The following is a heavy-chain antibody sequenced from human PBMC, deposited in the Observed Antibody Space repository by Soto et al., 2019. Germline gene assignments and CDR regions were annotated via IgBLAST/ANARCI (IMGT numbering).Heavy chain of an antibody. V-gene: IGHV3-11*01. CDR3: ARVSWREKYGMDV. CDR2: ITFSGNTV. CDR1: GFTFSDSY. Sequence: GGSLRLSCAASGFTFSDSYMSWIRRAPGKGLEWISYITFSGNTVYYADSLKGRFAISRDNAKNSLYLQMNRLRAEDTAVYYCARVSWREKYGMDVWGQGTTVTVSS. J-gene: IGHJ6*02.